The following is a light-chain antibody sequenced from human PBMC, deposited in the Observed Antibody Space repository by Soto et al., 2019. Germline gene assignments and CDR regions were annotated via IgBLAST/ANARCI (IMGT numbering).Light chain of an antibody. V-gene: IGKV3-11*01. Sequence: EIVLTQSPATLSLSPGERATLSCRASQSVSSYLAWYQQKPGQAPSLLIYDASTRATGIPARFSGSGSGTDFTLTITSLEPEDFAVYYCQQRSNWTPTFGQGTKVEIK. CDR3: QQRSNWTPT. CDR2: DAS. CDR1: QSVSSY. J-gene: IGKJ1*01.